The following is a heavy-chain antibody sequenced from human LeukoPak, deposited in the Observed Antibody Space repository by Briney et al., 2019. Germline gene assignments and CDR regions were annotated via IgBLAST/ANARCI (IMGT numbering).Heavy chain of an antibody. CDR2: IIPIFGTA. CDR3: ARDPPNYYDSSGYYRDAFDI. J-gene: IGHJ3*02. V-gene: IGHV1-69*01. D-gene: IGHD3-22*01. Sequence: SVKVSCKASGGTFSSYAISWVRPAPGQGLEWMGGIIPIFGTANYAQKFQGRVTITADESTSTAYKELSSLRSEDTAVYYCARDPPNYYDSSGYYRDAFDIWGQGTMVTVSS. CDR1: GGTFSSYA.